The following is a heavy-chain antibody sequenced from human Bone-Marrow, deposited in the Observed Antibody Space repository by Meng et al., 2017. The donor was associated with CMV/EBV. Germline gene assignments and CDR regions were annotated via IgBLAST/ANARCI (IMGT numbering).Heavy chain of an antibody. Sequence: GESLKISCAASGFTFSSYSMNWVRQAPGKGLEWGSSISSSSSYIYYADSVKGRFTISRHNAKNSLYLKTKSLRAEDTARYYCATMVVTGTWGQGTLVTVSS. V-gene: IGHV3-21*01. CDR3: ATMVVTGT. CDR2: ISSSSSYI. CDR1: GFTFSSYS. J-gene: IGHJ5*02. D-gene: IGHD4-23*01.